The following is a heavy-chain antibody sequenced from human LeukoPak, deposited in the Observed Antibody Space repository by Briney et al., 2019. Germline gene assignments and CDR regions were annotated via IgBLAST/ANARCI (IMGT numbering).Heavy chain of an antibody. J-gene: IGHJ4*02. CDR1: AGSISSYY. Sequence: SETLSLTCTVSAGSISSYYWSWIRQPAGKGLEWIGRIYISGSTNYNPSLKSRVTMSVDTSKNQFSLKLSSVTAADTAVYYCARDRGTWNDDGFDYWGQGTLVTVSS. CDR2: IYISGST. D-gene: IGHD1-1*01. V-gene: IGHV4-4*07. CDR3: ARDRGTWNDDGFDY.